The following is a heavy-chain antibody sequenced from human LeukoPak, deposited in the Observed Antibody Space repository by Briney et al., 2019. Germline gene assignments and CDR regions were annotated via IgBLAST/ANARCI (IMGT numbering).Heavy chain of an antibody. CDR2: INPSGGST. D-gene: IGHD3-22*01. CDR1: GYTFTSYY. V-gene: IGHV1-46*01. Sequence: GASVKVSCKASGYTFTSYYMHWVRQAPGQGLEWMGIINPSGGSTSYAQKFQGRVTITADKSTSTAYMELSSLRSEDTAVYYCARDNYYDSSGYYLWGQGTLVTVSS. J-gene: IGHJ4*02. CDR3: ARDNYYDSSGYYL.